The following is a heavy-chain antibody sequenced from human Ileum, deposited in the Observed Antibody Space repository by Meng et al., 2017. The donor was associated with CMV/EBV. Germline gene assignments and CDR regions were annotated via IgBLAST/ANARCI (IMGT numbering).Heavy chain of an antibody. CDR2: IKQDGGEK. J-gene: IGHJ6*02. Sequence: GGSLRLSCTASGFTFSSYWLSWVRQAPGRGLEWVANIKQDGGEKYYVDSVKGRFTISRDNAKNSLYLQMNSLRAEDSAVYYCARNWNDDYYGMDVWGQGTMVTVSS. CDR3: ARNWNDDYYGMDV. CDR1: GFTFSSYW. V-gene: IGHV3-7*01. D-gene: IGHD1-1*01.